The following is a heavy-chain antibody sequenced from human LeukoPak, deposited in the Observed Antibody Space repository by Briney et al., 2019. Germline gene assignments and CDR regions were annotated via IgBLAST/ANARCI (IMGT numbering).Heavy chain of an antibody. J-gene: IGHJ4*02. Sequence: GGSLRLSCAASGFTFSNYWMRWVRQVPGKGLVWVSRTNFDGSSTSYADSVKGRFTISRDNSKNTLYLQMNSLRAEDTAVYYCAKVFESDCSSTSCHVFDYWGQGTLVTVSS. D-gene: IGHD2-2*01. CDR1: GFTFSNYW. V-gene: IGHV3-74*01. CDR3: AKVFESDCSSTSCHVFDY. CDR2: TNFDGSST.